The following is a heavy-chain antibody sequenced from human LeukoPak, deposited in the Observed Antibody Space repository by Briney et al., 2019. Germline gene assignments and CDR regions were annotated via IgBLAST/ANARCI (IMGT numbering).Heavy chain of an antibody. D-gene: IGHD3-22*01. V-gene: IGHV4-39*01. Sequence: KPSETLSLTCTVSGGSISSSSYYWGWIRQPPGKGLEWIGSIYYSGSTYYNPSLKSRVTISVDTSKNQFSLKPSSVTAADTAVYYCARPRGPYSSGYPFDYWGQGTLVTVSS. CDR1: GGSISSSSYY. J-gene: IGHJ4*02. CDR2: IYYSGST. CDR3: ARPRGPYSSGYPFDY.